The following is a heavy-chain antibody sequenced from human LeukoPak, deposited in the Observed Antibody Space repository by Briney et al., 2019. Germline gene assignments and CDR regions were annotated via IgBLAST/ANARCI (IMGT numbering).Heavy chain of an antibody. V-gene: IGHV1-2*06. CDR2: INPNSGGT. Sequence: GASVKVSCKASGYTFTVYYMHWVRQAPGQGLEWMGRINPNSGGTNYAQKFQGRVTMTRDTSISTAYMELSSLRSEDMAVYYCARAAFTSLAFDIGGQGTMVTVSS. CDR1: GYTFTVYY. J-gene: IGHJ3*02. CDR3: ARAAFTSLAFDI.